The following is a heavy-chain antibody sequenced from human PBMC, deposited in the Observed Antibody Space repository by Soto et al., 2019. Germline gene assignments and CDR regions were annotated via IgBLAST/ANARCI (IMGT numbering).Heavy chain of an antibody. J-gene: IGHJ4*02. CDR2: ISSSSSYT. Sequence: QVPLVESGGGLVKPGGSLRLSCAASGFTFSDYYMSWIRQAPGKGLEWVSYISSSSSYTNYADSVKGRFTISGDNAKNSPYRQRGSRRAEDTAVYFWARAGGGTYGSGSYHQSLFDYWGQGTLVTVSS. V-gene: IGHV3-11*05. CDR1: GFTFSDYY. D-gene: IGHD3-10*01. CDR3: ARAGGGTYGSGSYHQSLFDY.